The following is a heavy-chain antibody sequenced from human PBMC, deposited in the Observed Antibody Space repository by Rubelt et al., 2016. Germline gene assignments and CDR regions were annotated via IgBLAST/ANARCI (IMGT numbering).Heavy chain of an antibody. D-gene: IGHD1-14*01. Sequence: QVQLQESGPGLVKPSETLSLTCTVSGGSVSSGSFYWSWIRQPPGQGLEWIGYFYRGSTKYKPSLQSRVTISVDTSKNLFSLNLRSVTAADTAVEYGARDRGRTPFDYWGQGILVTVPS. J-gene: IGHJ4*02. CDR2: FYRGST. CDR1: GGSVSSGSFY. CDR3: ARDRGRTPFDY. V-gene: IGHV4-61*01.